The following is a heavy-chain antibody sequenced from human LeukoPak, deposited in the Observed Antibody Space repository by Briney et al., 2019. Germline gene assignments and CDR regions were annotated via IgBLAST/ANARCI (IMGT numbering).Heavy chain of an antibody. CDR3: ARQQGYSYGSPDY. J-gene: IGHJ4*02. Sequence: GEPLKISCKASGYSFTSYWIGWVRQMPGKGLEWMGIIYPGDSDTRYSPSFQGQVTISADKSISTAYLQWSSLKASDTAMYYCARQQGYSYGSPDYWGQGTLVTVSS. CDR1: GYSFTSYW. D-gene: IGHD5-18*01. V-gene: IGHV5-51*01. CDR2: IYPGDSDT.